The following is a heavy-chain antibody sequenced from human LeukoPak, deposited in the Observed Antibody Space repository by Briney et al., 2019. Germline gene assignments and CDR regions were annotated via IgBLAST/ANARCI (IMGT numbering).Heavy chain of an antibody. CDR1: GFTFSSYA. CDR2: LSGSGGDT. Sequence: GGALRLSCAASGFTFSSYAMSWVRQAPGEGLEWVSPLSGSGGDTYYADSVKGRVTISRDKSKNTLYLQMNSLRAEDTAVYHCAKGSYYYDSADYFDYWGQGTLVTVSS. D-gene: IGHD3-22*01. V-gene: IGHV3-23*01. J-gene: IGHJ4*02. CDR3: AKGSYYYDSADYFDY.